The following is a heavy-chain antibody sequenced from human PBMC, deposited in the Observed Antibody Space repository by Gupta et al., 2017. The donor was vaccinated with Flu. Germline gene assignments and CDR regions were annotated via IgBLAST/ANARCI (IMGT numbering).Heavy chain of an antibody. CDR2: INPIGGST. J-gene: IGHJ4*02. D-gene: IGHD3-9*01. Sequence: QVQLVQSGAEVKKPGASVQVSCKASGYTFTSYYMHWVRQAPGQGLEWMGIINPIGGSTSYAQKFQGRVTMTRDTATSTVYMELSSLRSEDTAVYYCARDTSDILTCSTSPSHTNDYWGQGTLVTVSS. CDR1: GYTFTSYY. CDR3: ARDTSDILTCSTSPSHTNDY. V-gene: IGHV1-46*01.